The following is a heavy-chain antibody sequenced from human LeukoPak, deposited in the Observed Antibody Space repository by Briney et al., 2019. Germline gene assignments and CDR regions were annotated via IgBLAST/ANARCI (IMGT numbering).Heavy chain of an antibody. CDR2: INPSGST. CDR3: ARDLTLSEQWLVPEQRFDP. D-gene: IGHD6-19*01. J-gene: IGHJ5*02. V-gene: IGHV4-61*02. Sequence: PSETLSLTCTVSGGSINVGNSYWSWIRQPAGQGLEWIGRINPSGSTDYNPSLKSRVTISVDTSKNQFSLKLSSVTAADTAAYYCARDLTLSEQWLVPEQRFDPWGQGTLVTVSS. CDR1: GGSINVGNSY.